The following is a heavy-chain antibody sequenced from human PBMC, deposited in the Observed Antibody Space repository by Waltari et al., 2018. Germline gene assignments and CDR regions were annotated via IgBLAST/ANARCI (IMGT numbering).Heavy chain of an antibody. J-gene: IGHJ4*02. Sequence: QFQLVQSGAEVKKPGASVKVSCEASGFTFSNYYVHWVRQAPGQGLEWMAPVRPSGAGRRYEEKFQGRVTWTRDTSTSTVYMDLSSLRSEDTAVYYCATFVSGSFTFPDYWGQGTLVTVSS. CDR3: ATFVSGSFTFPDY. CDR2: VRPSGAGR. V-gene: IGHV1-46*03. D-gene: IGHD3-16*01. CDR1: GFTFSNYY.